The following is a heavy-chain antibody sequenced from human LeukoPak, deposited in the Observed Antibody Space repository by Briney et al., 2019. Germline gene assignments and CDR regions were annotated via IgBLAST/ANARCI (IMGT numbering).Heavy chain of an antibody. CDR2: IRYDGSNK. V-gene: IGHV3-30*02. D-gene: IGHD3-22*01. J-gene: IGHJ4*02. Sequence: PGGSLRLSCAPSGFTFSRYGMHWVRQAPGKGLEWVAFIRYDGSNKYYADSVKGRFTISRDNSKNTLYLQMNSLRAEDTAVYYCAKDRPRLGENDYWGQGTLVTVSS. CDR3: AKDRPRLGENDY. CDR1: GFTFSRYG.